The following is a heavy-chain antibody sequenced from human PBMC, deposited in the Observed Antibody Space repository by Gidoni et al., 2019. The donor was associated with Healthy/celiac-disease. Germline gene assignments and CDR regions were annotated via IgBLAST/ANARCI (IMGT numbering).Heavy chain of an antibody. Sequence: QVQLVESGGGVVQPGRSLRLSCAASGFTFRSYVMHWGRQAPGKGLEWVAVRWYDGSNKYYADSVKGRFTISRDNSKNTLYLQMNSLRAEDTAVYYCARGPYGDYIFAYYYYGMDVWGQGTTVTVSS. D-gene: IGHD4-17*01. CDR3: ARGPYGDYIFAYYYYGMDV. V-gene: IGHV3-33*01. J-gene: IGHJ6*02. CDR2: RWYDGSNK. CDR1: GFTFRSYV.